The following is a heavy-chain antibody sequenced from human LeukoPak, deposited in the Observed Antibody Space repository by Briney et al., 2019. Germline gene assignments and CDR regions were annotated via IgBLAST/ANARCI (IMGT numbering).Heavy chain of an antibody. D-gene: IGHD3-22*01. CDR2: INPNSGGT. CDR3: ARDLRRNYYDSSGLEYYFDY. J-gene: IGHJ4*02. CDR1: GYTFTGYY. V-gene: IGHV1-2*02. Sequence: ASVKVSCKASGYTFTGYYMHWVRQAPGQGLEWMGWINPNSGGTNYAQKFQGRVTMTRDTSISTAYMELSRLRSDDTAVYYCARDLRRNYYDSSGLEYYFDYWGQGTLVTVSS.